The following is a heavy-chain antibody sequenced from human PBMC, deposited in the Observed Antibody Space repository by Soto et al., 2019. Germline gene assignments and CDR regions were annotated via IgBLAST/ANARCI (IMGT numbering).Heavy chain of an antibody. CDR2: IIPILGIA. J-gene: IGHJ4*02. V-gene: IGHV1-69*02. CDR3: ARAEWQQSFDY. D-gene: IGHD6-13*01. CDR1: GGTFSSYT. Sequence: QVQLVQSGAEVKKPGSSVKVSCKASGGTFSSYTISWVRQAPGQGLEWMGRIIPILGIANYAQKFQGRVTXTXXNSTSTAYMELSSLRSEDTAVYYCARAEWQQSFDYWGQGTLVTVSS.